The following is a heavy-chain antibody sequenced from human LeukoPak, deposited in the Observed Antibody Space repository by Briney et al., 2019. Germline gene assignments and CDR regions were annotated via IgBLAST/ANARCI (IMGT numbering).Heavy chain of an antibody. D-gene: IGHD4-17*01. CDR3: ARGYDYGDYFAY. V-gene: IGHV3-21*01. CDR2: ISSSSSYI. Sequence: GGSLRLSCAASGFTFSSYSMNWVHQAPGKGLEWVSSISSSSSYIYYADSVKGRFTISRDNAKSSLYLQMNSLRAEDTAVYYCARGYDYGDYFAYWGQGTLVTVSS. CDR1: GFTFSSYS. J-gene: IGHJ4*02.